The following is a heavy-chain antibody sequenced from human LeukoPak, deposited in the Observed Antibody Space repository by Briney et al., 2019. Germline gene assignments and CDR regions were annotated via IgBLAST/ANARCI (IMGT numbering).Heavy chain of an antibody. CDR2: ISSSSSYI. CDR3: ARDRDYYDSSGFGNCFDY. Sequence: GGSLRLSCAASGFTFSSYSMNWVRQAPGKGLEWVSSISSSSSYIYYADSVKGRFTISRDNAKNSLYLQMNSLRAEDTAVYYCARDRDYYDSSGFGNCFDYWGQGTLVTVSS. D-gene: IGHD3-22*01. V-gene: IGHV3-21*01. CDR1: GFTFSSYS. J-gene: IGHJ4*02.